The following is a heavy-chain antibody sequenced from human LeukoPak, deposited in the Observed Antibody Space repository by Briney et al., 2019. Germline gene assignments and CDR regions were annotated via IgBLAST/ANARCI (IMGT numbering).Heavy chain of an antibody. V-gene: IGHV4-34*01. J-gene: IGHJ4*02. CDR3: AREAAYYYDSSGYYCDY. CDR1: GGSFSGYY. Sequence: PSETLSLTCAVYGGSFSGYYWSWIRQPPGKGLEWIGEINHSGSTNYNPSLKSRVTISVDTSKNQFSLKLSSVTAADTAVYYCAREAAYYYDSSGYYCDYWGQGTLVTVSS. CDR2: INHSGST. D-gene: IGHD3-22*01.